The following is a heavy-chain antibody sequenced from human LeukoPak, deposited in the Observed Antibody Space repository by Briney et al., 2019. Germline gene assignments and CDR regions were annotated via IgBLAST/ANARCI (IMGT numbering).Heavy chain of an antibody. J-gene: IGHJ5*02. V-gene: IGHV3-48*03. Sequence: PGGSLRLSCAASGFTFSSYAMHWVRQAPGKGLEWVSYISSSGSTIYYADSVKGRFTVSRDNAKNSLYLQMNSLRAEDTAVYYCARGYYDSSGYYFPNWFDPWGQGTLVTVSS. CDR1: GFTFSSYA. D-gene: IGHD3-22*01. CDR2: ISSSGSTI. CDR3: ARGYYDSSGYYFPNWFDP.